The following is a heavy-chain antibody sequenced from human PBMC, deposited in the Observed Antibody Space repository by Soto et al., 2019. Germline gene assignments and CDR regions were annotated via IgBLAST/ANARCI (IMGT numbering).Heavy chain of an antibody. V-gene: IGHV3-21*01. CDR3: ASLTFTSWFDP. Sequence: GGSLRLSCAASGFTFSSYSMNWVRQAPGKGLEWVSSISSSSSYIYYADSLKGRFTISRDNAKNSLYLQMNSLRAEDTAVYYCASLTFTSWFDPWGQGTLVTVSS. CDR1: GFTFSSYS. J-gene: IGHJ5*02. D-gene: IGHD3-16*01. CDR2: ISSSSSYI.